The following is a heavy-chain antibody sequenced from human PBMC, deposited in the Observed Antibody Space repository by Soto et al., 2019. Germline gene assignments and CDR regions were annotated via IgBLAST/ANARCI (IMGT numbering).Heavy chain of an antibody. CDR3: ARGEAGVAGRLDY. V-gene: IGHV4-31*03. D-gene: IGHD6-19*01. CDR2: IYYSGSA. Sequence: KPSETLSLTCTVSDASISTATFYWIRQLPGEALEWIGYIYYSGSAYYNSPLRSRATLSLDTSKSELSLTLTSLTAADTAVYYCARGEAGVAGRLDYWGQGTLVTVSS. CDR1: DASISTATFY. J-gene: IGHJ4*02.